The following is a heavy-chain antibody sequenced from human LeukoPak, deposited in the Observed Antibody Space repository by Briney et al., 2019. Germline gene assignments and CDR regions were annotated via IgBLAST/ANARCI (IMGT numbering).Heavy chain of an antibody. Sequence: SVKVSCKASGGTFSSYAISWVRQAPGQGLEWMGRIIPIFGTANYAQKFQGRVTITTDESTITAYMELSSLRSEDTAVYYCARVQPYDSSGYYYHLAFDIWGQGTMVTVSS. CDR3: ARVQPYDSSGYYYHLAFDI. CDR1: GGTFSSYA. V-gene: IGHV1-69*05. CDR2: IIPIFGTA. J-gene: IGHJ3*02. D-gene: IGHD3-22*01.